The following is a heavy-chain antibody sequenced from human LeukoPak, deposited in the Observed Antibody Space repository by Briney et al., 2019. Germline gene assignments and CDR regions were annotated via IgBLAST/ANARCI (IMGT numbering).Heavy chain of an antibody. CDR3: ARDGAMVRGVPYYMDV. CDR1: GGSISSDNYS. CDR2: VYTSGST. J-gene: IGHJ6*03. Sequence: SETLSLTCTVSGGSISSDNYSWSWIRQPAGKGLEWIGRVYTSGSTNYNPSLKSRVTMSLDTSRNQFSLKLSSVTAADTAVYYCARDGAMVRGVPYYMDVWGKGTTVTISS. D-gene: IGHD3-10*01. V-gene: IGHV4-61*02.